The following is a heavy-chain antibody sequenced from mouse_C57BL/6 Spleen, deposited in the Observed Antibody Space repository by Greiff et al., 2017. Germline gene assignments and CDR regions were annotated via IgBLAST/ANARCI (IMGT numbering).Heavy chain of an antibody. J-gene: IGHJ3*01. CDR3: ARRGLYYDYDEGAWFAY. V-gene: IGHV1-42*01. D-gene: IGHD2-4*01. Sequence: EVKLQESGPELVKPGASVKISCKASGYSFTGYYMNWVKQSPEKSLEWIGEINPSTGGTTYNQKFKAKATLTVDKSSSTAYMQLKSLTSEDSAVYYCARRGLYYDYDEGAWFAYWGQGTLVTVSA. CDR2: INPSTGGT. CDR1: GYSFTGYY.